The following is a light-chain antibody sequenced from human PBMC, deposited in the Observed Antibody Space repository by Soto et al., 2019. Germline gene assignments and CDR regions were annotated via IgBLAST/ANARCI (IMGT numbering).Light chain of an antibody. J-gene: IGKJ5*01. Sequence: DIVMTQSPDSLAVSLGERATINCKSSQSVLSSANNKNYLNWYQHKPGQPPKLLIYWASTRESGVPDRFSGSGSGTDFTLTISSLQAEDVAVYFCHQYYSAPITFGQGTRLDIK. V-gene: IGKV4-1*01. CDR1: QSVLSSANNKNY. CDR3: HQYYSAPIT. CDR2: WAS.